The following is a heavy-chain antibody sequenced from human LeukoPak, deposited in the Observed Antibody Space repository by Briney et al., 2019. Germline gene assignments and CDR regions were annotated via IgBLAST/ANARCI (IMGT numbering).Heavy chain of an antibody. D-gene: IGHD4-17*01. CDR1: GFTFNRHW. V-gene: IGHV3-7*01. CDR2: IKQDGSEN. CDR3: VRGPHYGAYADYFDY. J-gene: IGHJ4*02. Sequence: PGGSLRLSCAVSGFTFNRHWMARVRQAPGKGLEWVATIKQDGSENYYVESVKGRFTIVRDDGKNSVYLQMNSLRVEDTALYYCVRGPHYGAYADYFDYWGQGALVTVSS.